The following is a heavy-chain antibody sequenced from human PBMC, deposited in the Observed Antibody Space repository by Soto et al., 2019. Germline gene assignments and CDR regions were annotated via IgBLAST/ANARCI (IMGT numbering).Heavy chain of an antibody. Sequence: QVQLVESGGGVVQPGRSLRLSCAASGFTFSSYGMHWVRQAPGKGLEWVAVISYDGSNKYYADSVKGRFTISRDNSKNTLYLQMNSLRAEDTAVYYCAKDSSSSVEWFDRWGQGTLVTVSS. D-gene: IGHD6-6*01. CDR1: GFTFSSYG. CDR3: AKDSSSSVEWFDR. V-gene: IGHV3-30*18. CDR2: ISYDGSNK. J-gene: IGHJ5*02.